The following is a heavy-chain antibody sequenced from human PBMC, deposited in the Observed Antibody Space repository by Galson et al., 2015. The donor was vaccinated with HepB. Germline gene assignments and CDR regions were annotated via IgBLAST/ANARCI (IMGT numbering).Heavy chain of an antibody. CDR1: GFTFSNAW. CDR3: TTDSRYWYYFDY. Sequence: SLRLSCAASGFTFSNAWMSWVRQAPGKGLEWVGRIKSKTDGGTTDYAAPVKGRFTISRDDSKNTLYLQMNSLKTEDTAVYYCTTDSRYWYYFDYWGQGTLVTVSS. J-gene: IGHJ4*02. CDR2: IKSKTDGGTT. D-gene: IGHD2-8*02. V-gene: IGHV3-15*01.